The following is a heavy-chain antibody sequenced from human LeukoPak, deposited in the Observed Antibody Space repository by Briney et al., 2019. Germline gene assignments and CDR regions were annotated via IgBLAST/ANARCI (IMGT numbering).Heavy chain of an antibody. CDR1: GGSISSSTYY. CDR3: ARDVRGSSGRYYYYYMDV. Sequence: PSETPSLTCTVSGGSISSSTYYWGWIRQPPWKGLEWIGSIYYSGSTYYNPSLKSRVTISVDTSKNQFSLKLSSVTAADTAVFYCARDVRGSSGRYYYYYMDVWGKGTTVTVSS. CDR2: IYYSGST. D-gene: IGHD3-22*01. J-gene: IGHJ6*03. V-gene: IGHV4-39*07.